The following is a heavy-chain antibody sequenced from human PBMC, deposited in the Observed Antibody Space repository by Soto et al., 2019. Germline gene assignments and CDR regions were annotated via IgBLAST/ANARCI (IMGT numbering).Heavy chain of an antibody. Sequence: GGSLRLSCAASGFTFSNYWINWVRQAPGEGLEWVANINEHGSEMHYVDSVKGRFTISRDNAKNSVYLQMNSLRAEDTAVYYCLSFWTDSWGQGSLVTVSS. CDR3: LSFWTDS. CDR2: INEHGSEM. D-gene: IGHD1-1*01. V-gene: IGHV3-7*03. J-gene: IGHJ4*02. CDR1: GFTFSNYW.